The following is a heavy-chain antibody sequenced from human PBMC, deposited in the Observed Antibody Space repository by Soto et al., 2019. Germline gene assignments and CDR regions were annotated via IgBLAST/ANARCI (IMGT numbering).Heavy chain of an antibody. V-gene: IGHV4-34*01. CDR3: TCDKVSRPFDY. D-gene: IGHD2-21*01. CDR2: INHSGST. CDR1: GGSFSGYY. Sequence: SETLSLTCAVYGGSFSGYYWTWIRQPPGTGLEWIGEINHSGSTNYNPSLKSRVTISVDTSKNQFSLKLTSVTAADTAVYYCTCDKVSRPFDYWGQGALVTVSS. J-gene: IGHJ4*02.